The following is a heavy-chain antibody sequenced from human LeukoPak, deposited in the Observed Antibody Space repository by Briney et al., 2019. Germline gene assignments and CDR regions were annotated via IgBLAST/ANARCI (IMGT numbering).Heavy chain of an antibody. CDR2: INHSGST. J-gene: IGHJ6*02. D-gene: IGHD2-2*01. CDR1: GGSFSGYY. V-gene: IGHV4-34*01. Sequence: PSETLPLTCAVYGGSFSGYYWSWIRQPPGKGLEWIGEINHSGSTNYNPSLKSRVTISVDTSKNQFSLKLSSVTAADTAVYYCARTTVVVPAVSYYYYYYGMDVWGQGTTVTVSS. CDR3: ARTTVVVPAVSYYYYYYGMDV.